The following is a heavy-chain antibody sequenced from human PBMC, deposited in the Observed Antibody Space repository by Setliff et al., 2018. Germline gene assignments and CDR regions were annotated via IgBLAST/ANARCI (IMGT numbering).Heavy chain of an antibody. Sequence: ASVKVSCKASGYTFTGYYMHWVRQAPGQGLEWMGRINPNSGGTNYVEKFQGRVTITADKSTSTAYMELSRLTSEDTAVYYCALEYSNSSPTVYYYMDVWGKGTTVTVS. CDR2: INPNSGGT. D-gene: IGHD6-6*01. V-gene: IGHV1-2*06. CDR3: ALEYSNSSPTVYYYMDV. J-gene: IGHJ6*03. CDR1: GYTFTGYY.